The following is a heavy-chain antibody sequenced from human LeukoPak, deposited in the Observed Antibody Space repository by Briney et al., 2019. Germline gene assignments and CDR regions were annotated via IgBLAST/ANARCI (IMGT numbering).Heavy chain of an antibody. Sequence: SETLSLTCSVSGASFSTNYWSWIRQPPGRGLEWIGYVFDSGSTNYNPSLKSRVTISVDTSTKQFSLRLSSVTAADTAVYYCARLYQQSKWKYYYYYMDVWGKGTAVTVSS. CDR2: VFDSGST. D-gene: IGHD1-1*01. CDR1: GASFSTNY. CDR3: ARLYQQSKWKYYYYYMDV. J-gene: IGHJ6*03. V-gene: IGHV4-59*01.